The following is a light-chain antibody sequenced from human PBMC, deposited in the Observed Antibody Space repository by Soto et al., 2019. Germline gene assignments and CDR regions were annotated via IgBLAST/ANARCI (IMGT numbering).Light chain of an antibody. CDR1: QSISSW. Sequence: DIQMTQSPSTLSASVGDRVTITCRASQSISSWLAWYQQKPGKAPKLLIYDASSLESGVPSRFSGSRSGTEFTLTISSLQPDDFATYYCQQYNSYSGFGQGTKVEIK. CDR3: QQYNSYSG. V-gene: IGKV1-5*01. CDR2: DAS. J-gene: IGKJ1*01.